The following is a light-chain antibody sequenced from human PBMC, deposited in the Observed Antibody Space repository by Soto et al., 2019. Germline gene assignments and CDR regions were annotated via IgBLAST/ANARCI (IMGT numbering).Light chain of an antibody. CDR2: GNT. CDR3: CSYATSSFV. V-gene: IGLV2-23*01. J-gene: IGLJ1*01. CDR1: SSDVGGYNL. Sequence: QSALTQPASVSVSPGQSITISCTGTSSDVGGYNLVSWYQQHPGKAPKLIIFGNTERPSGVSHRFSGSKSGNTASLTISGVQVEDEADYHCCSYATSSFVFGTGTKLTV.